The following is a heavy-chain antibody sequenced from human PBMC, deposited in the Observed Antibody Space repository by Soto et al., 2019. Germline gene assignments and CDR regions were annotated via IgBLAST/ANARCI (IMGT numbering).Heavy chain of an antibody. J-gene: IGHJ2*01. CDR2: VSGSDGST. CDR3: AKGHCTGGSCYRRYWYFDL. CDR1: GFTFSSYT. Sequence: EVQLLESGGNLVQPGGSLRLSCAASGFTFSSYTMSWVRQAPGKGLEWVSAVSGSDGSTYYADSVKGRVTCSRDNSDNTLYLQMNSLRAEDTAVYYCAKGHCTGGSCYRRYWYFDLWGRGTLVTVSS. V-gene: IGHV3-23*01. D-gene: IGHD2-15*01.